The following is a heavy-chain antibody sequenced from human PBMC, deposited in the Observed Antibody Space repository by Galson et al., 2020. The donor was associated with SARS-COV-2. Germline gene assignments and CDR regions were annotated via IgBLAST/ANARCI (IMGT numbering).Heavy chain of an antibody. CDR2: IWSDGSNN. D-gene: IGHD6-19*01. V-gene: IGHV3-33*01. CDR1: GFTFSSYG. J-gene: IGHJ4*02. CDR3: ARDLAVADPFDY. Sequence: GGSLRLSCAASGFTFSSYGMHWVRQAPGKGLEWVAVIWSDGSNNYYADSVKGRFTISRDNSKNTLYLQMNSLRAEDTAVYYCARDLAVADPFDYWGQGTLVTVSS.